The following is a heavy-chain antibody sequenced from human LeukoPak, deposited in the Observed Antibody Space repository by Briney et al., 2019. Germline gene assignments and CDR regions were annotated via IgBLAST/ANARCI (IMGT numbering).Heavy chain of an antibody. J-gene: IGHJ3*02. CDR3: AREGTDAFDT. CDR2: ISSSSNYI. CDR1: GFTFSTYT. Sequence: PGGSLRLSCGASGFTFSTYTMNWVRQAPGKGLEWVSSISSSSNYIYYADSVKGRFTISRDNAKNSLYLQMNSLRAEDTAVYYCAREGTDAFDTWGQGTMVTVSS. V-gene: IGHV3-21*01.